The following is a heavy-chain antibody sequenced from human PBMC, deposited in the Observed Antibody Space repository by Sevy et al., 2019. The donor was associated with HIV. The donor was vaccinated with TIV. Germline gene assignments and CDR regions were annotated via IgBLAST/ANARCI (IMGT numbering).Heavy chain of an antibody. J-gene: IGHJ3*02. CDR2: ISSNGGSR. V-gene: IGHV3-64D*06. CDR3: VKAMVHSSEEGTFDI. D-gene: IGHD2-8*01. CDR1: GFSFSGYA. Sequence: GGSLRLSCSASGFSFSGYAMHWVRQAPGKGLEYVSAISSNGGSRYYAESVKGRFTISRDNSKSALYLQMSSLRTEDTAVYYCVKAMVHSSEEGTFDIWCQGTMVTVSS.